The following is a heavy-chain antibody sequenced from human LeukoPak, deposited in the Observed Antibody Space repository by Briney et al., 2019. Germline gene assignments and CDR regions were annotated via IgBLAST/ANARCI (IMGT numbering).Heavy chain of an antibody. Sequence: ASVKVSCKASGYKFTSYGISWVRQAPGQGLEWMGWISAYNGNTNYAQKLQGRVTMTTDTSTSTAYMELRSLRSDDTAVYYCARSDIWLGATSEYFQHWGQGTLVTVSP. V-gene: IGHV1-18*01. CDR2: ISAYNGNT. D-gene: IGHD1-26*01. J-gene: IGHJ1*01. CDR1: GYKFTSYG. CDR3: ARSDIWLGATSEYFQH.